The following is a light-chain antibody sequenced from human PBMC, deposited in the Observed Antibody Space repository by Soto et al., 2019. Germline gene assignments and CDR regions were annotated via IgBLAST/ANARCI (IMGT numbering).Light chain of an antibody. J-gene: IGKJ2*01. V-gene: IGKV3-20*01. CDR3: QQYGSSPYT. CDR2: GAS. Sequence: EIVLTQSPGTLSLSPGERATPPSRAGQMFSGANLAWYQQKPGQAPRLLIYGASSRATGIPDRFSGSGSGTDFTLTISRLEPEDFAVYYCQQYGSSPYTFGQGTKLEIK. CDR1: QMFSGAN.